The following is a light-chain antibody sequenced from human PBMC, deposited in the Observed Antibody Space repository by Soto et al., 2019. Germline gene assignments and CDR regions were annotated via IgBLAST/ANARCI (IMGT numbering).Light chain of an antibody. J-gene: IGKJ1*01. CDR1: QSFNSW. V-gene: IGKV1-5*01. CDR2: DAS. Sequence: DIQMTQFPSTLSAAVGDAVTITCRASQSFNSWLAWYQQKPGKAPKLLIYDASSLRSGFPSRFSGSQSGTEFTLTISSLQPDDFATYFCQQYNSFSLTFGQGNKVELK. CDR3: QQYNSFSLT.